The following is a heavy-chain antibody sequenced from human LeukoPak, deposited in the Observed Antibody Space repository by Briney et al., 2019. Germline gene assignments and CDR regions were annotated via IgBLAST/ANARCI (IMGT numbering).Heavy chain of an antibody. D-gene: IGHD2-15*01. CDR2: ISYDGSNK. Sequence: PGGSLRLSCAASGFTFSYYTMHWVRQAPGKGLEWVAVISYDGSNKYYADSVKGRFTISRDNSKNTLYLQMNSLRAEDTAVYYCAGICSGGSCYFPSIWGQGTMVTVPS. J-gene: IGHJ3*02. CDR1: GFTFSYYT. V-gene: IGHV3-30-3*01. CDR3: AGICSGGSCYFPSI.